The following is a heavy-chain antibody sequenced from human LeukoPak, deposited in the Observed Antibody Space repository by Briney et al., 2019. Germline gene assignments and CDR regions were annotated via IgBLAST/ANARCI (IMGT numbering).Heavy chain of an antibody. Sequence: GGSLRLSCAASRFTFSSYDMHWVRQATGKGLEWVSAIGTAGDTYYPGSVKGRFTISRENAKNSLYLQMNSLRAGDTAVYYCASALNVGGAHDAFDIWGQGTMVTVSS. CDR1: RFTFSSYD. D-gene: IGHD2-21*01. CDR3: ASALNVGGAHDAFDI. V-gene: IGHV3-13*01. CDR2: IGTAGDT. J-gene: IGHJ3*02.